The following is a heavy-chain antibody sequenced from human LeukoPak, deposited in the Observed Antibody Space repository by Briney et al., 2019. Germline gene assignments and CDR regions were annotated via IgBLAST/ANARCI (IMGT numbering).Heavy chain of an antibody. CDR3: ASSRDGYNYDAFDI. CDR1: GGSISSYY. CDR2: IYYSGST. J-gene: IGHJ3*02. D-gene: IGHD5-24*01. V-gene: IGHV4-59*01. Sequence: SETLSLTCTVSGGSISSYYWSWIRQPPGKGLEWIGYIYYSGSTNYNPSLKSRVTISVDTSKNQFSLKLSSVTAADTAVYYCASSRDGYNYDAFDIWGQGTMVTVSS.